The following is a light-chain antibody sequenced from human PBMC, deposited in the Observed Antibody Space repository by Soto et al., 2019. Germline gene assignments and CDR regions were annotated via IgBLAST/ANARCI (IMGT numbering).Light chain of an antibody. J-gene: IGKJ2*03. Sequence: EIVLTQSPGTLSLSPGERATLSCRASQSVSSSYLAWYQQKPGQAPRLLIYGASNRATGIPDRFSGSGSGNDFTLTISRLEPEDFAVYYCQQYGASPPYSFGQGTKLEIK. V-gene: IGKV3-20*01. CDR1: QSVSSSY. CDR3: QQYGASPPYS. CDR2: GAS.